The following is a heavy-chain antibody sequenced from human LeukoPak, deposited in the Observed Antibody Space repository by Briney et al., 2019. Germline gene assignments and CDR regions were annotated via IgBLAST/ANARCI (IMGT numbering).Heavy chain of an antibody. J-gene: IGHJ4*02. V-gene: IGHV1-2*02. Sequence: ASVKVSCKASGYTFTGYYMHWVRQAPGQGLEWMGWINPNSGGTNYAQKFQGRVTMTRDTSISTAYMELSRLRSDDTAVYYCAREGAAAGETSDYWGQGTLVTVSS. CDR2: INPNSGGT. D-gene: IGHD6-13*01. CDR3: AREGAAAGETSDY. CDR1: GYTFTGYY.